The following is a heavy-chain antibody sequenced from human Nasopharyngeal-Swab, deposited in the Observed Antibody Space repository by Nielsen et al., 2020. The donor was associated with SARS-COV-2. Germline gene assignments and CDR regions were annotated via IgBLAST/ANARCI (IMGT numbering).Heavy chain of an antibody. CDR3: AKDFNVDTAMVTYYYGMDV. CDR2: ISWNSGTT. CDR1: GFTFDDYA. J-gene: IGHJ6*02. D-gene: IGHD5-18*01. Sequence: SLKISCAASGFTFDDYAMHWVRQAPGKGLGWVSGISWNSGTTGYADSVKGRFTISRDNVKSSLYLQMNSLRAEDTALYYCAKDFNVDTAMVTYYYGMDVWGQGTTVTVSS. V-gene: IGHV3-9*01.